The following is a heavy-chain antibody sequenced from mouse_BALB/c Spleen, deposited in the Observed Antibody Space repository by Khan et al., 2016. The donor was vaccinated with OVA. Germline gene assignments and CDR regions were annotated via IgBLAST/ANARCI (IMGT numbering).Heavy chain of an antibody. Sequence: QIQLVQSGPELKRPGETVKISCKASGYTFTNNGMNWVKLAPGKGFRWMGWINTYTGKPAYAADFTGRFAFSLETSGSTAYLQINNLNKEDTATYFCARVRYNGTMDYWGQGTSVTVSA. CDR1: GYTFTNNG. J-gene: IGHJ4*01. CDR2: INTYTGKP. D-gene: IGHD2-14*01. V-gene: IGHV9-3-1*01. CDR3: ARVRYNGTMDY.